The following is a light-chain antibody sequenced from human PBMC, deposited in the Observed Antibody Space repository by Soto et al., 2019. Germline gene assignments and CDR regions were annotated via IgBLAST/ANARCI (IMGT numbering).Light chain of an antibody. J-gene: IGKJ4*01. CDR3: QQANSFPRT. CDR2: AAS. Sequence: DILMTQSPSSVSASVGDRITITCRASQSISTWLAWYQQKSGKAPKLLIYAASTLQSGVSSRFSGSGSETEFTLTISSLQPEDFATYYCQQANSFPRTFGGGTRVEIK. CDR1: QSISTW. V-gene: IGKV1-12*01.